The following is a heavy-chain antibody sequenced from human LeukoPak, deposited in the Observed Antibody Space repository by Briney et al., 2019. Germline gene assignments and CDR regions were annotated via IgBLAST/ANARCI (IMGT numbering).Heavy chain of an antibody. CDR2: ISSSGSTI. V-gene: IGHV3-11*04. D-gene: IGHD3-3*01. CDR1: GFTFSNAW. J-gene: IGHJ4*02. CDR3: ARVALEWLLYEGYFDY. Sequence: GGSLRLSCAASGFTFSNAWMSWVRQAPGKGLEWVSYISSSGSTIYYADSVKGRFTISRDNAKNSLYLQMNSLRAEDTAVYYCARVALEWLLYEGYFDYWGQGTLVTVSS.